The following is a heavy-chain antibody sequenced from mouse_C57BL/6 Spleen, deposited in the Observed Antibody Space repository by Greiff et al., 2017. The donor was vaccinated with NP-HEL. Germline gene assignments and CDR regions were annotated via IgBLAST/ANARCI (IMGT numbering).Heavy chain of an antibody. J-gene: IGHJ3*01. D-gene: IGHD1-1*01. Sequence: EVKLVESGGGLVKPGGSLKLSCAASGFTFSSYAMSWVRQTPEKRLEWVATISDGGSYTYYPDNVKGRFTISRDNAKNNLYLQMSHLKSEDTAMYYCAREGDYYGSLAYWGQGTLVTVSA. CDR2: ISDGGSYT. CDR3: AREGDYYGSLAY. V-gene: IGHV5-4*01. CDR1: GFTFSSYA.